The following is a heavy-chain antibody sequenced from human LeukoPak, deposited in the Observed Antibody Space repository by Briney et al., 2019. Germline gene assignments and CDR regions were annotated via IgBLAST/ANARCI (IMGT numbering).Heavy chain of an antibody. Sequence: ASVKVSCKASGYTFTSYAMHWVRQAPGQRLEWMGGIIPIFGTANYAQKFQGRVTITADESTSTAYMELSSLRSEDTAVYYCARSKALRLDDIYYWGQGTLVTVSS. CDR1: GYTFTSYA. CDR3: ARSKALRLDDIYY. J-gene: IGHJ4*02. D-gene: IGHD3-9*01. CDR2: IIPIFGTA. V-gene: IGHV1-69*13.